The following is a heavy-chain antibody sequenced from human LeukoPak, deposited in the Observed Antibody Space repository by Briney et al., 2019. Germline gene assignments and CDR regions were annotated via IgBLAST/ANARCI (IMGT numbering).Heavy chain of an antibody. CDR1: GFTFSTYW. CDR3: AELGITMIGGV. CDR2: ISSSGSTI. J-gene: IGHJ6*04. D-gene: IGHD3-10*02. V-gene: IGHV3-48*04. Sequence: GGSLRLSCAASGFTFSTYWMSWVRQAPGKGLEWVSYISSSGSTIYYADSVKGRFTISRDNAKNSLYLQMNSLRAEDTAVYYCAELGITMIGGVWGKGATVTISS.